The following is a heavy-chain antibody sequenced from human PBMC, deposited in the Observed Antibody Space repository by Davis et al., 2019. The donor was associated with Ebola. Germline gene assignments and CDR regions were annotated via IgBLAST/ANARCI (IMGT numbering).Heavy chain of an antibody. CDR2: ISTYNGNT. J-gene: IGHJ6*02. D-gene: IGHD2-2*01. V-gene: IGHV1-18*01. CDR3: ARAPVVVPAAILDYYYGMDV. Sequence: AASVKVSCKASGYSFTDDGISWVRQAPGQGLEWMGWISTYNGNTNYAQKVQGRITMTTDTSTSTAYMELRSLRSDDTAVYYCARAPVVVPAAILDYYYGMDVWGQGTTVTVSS. CDR1: GYSFTDDG.